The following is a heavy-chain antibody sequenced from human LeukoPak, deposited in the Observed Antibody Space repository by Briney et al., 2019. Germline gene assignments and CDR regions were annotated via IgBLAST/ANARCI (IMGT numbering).Heavy chain of an antibody. CDR2: IYYSGST. V-gene: IGHV4-59*08. CDR3: AKPPRWGGATNLDF. CDR1: GGSISSYY. Sequence: SETLSLTCTVSGGSISSYYWSWIRQPPGKGLEWIGYIYYSGSTNYNPSLKSRVTISVDTSKNQFSLKLSSVTAADTAVYYCAKPPRWGGATNLDFRGQGTLVNGPS. J-gene: IGHJ4*02. D-gene: IGHD1-26*01.